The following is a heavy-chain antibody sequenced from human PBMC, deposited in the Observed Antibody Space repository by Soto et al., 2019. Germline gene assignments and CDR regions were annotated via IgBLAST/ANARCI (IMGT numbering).Heavy chain of an antibody. CDR2: LNPTDGTT. CDR3: ARAPPNDGWFDP. J-gene: IGHJ5*02. V-gene: IGHV1-46*01. Sequence: ASVHVSCKESGFTCTNYYMHCLRQAPGQGLEWMGILNPTDGTTTYAEKFRGRVTMTRDTPTSTVYLELSSLTSEDTAVFYCARAPPNDGWFDPWGQGTLVTVSS. D-gene: IGHD1-1*01. CDR1: GFTCTNYY.